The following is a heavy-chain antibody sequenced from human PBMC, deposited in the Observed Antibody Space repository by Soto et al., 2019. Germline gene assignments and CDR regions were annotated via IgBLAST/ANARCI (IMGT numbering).Heavy chain of an antibody. D-gene: IGHD3-3*01. CDR1: GYSFTSYW. J-gene: IGHJ6*02. CDR2: IYPGDSNT. V-gene: IGHV5-51*01. CDR3: ARHAYDFWSGHPNPRYYYGMDV. Sequence: PGESLKISCKGSGYSFTSYWIGWVRQKTGKGLEWMGIIYPGDSNTRYSPSLQGQVTISVDKSISTAYLQWSSLKATDTAMYYCARHAYDFWSGHPNPRYYYGMDVWGQGTTVTVSS.